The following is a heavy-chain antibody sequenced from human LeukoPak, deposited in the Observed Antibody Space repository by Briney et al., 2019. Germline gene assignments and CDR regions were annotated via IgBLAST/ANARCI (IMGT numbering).Heavy chain of an antibody. V-gene: IGHV4-59*01. J-gene: IGHJ4*02. D-gene: IGHD3-10*01. CDR3: ARGTRSSGLYY. CDR1: GGSISSYY. CDR2: INYSWDT. Sequence: SETLSLTCTVSGGSISSYYWSWIRQPPGKGLEWIGYINYSWDTNYNPSLKSRVTISVDTSKNQFSLKVSSVTAADTAVYYCARGTRSSGLYYWGQGTMVTVSS.